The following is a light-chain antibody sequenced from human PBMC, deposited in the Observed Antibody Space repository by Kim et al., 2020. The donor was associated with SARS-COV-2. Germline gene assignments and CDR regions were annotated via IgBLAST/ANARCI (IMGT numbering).Light chain of an antibody. J-gene: IGLJ1*01. CDR2: QDS. V-gene: IGLV3-1*01. Sequence: SYELTQPPSVSVSPGQTASITCSGDKLGDKYACWYQQKPGQSPVLVIYQDSKRPSGIPERFSGSNSGNTATLTISGTQAMDEADYYCQAWDGVFGTG. CDR3: QAWDGV. CDR1: KLGDKY.